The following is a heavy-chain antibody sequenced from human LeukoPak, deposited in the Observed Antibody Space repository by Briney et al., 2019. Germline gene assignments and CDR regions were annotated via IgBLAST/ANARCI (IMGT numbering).Heavy chain of an antibody. V-gene: IGHV3-23*01. D-gene: IGHD1-26*01. CDR2: ISGSGGST. CDR3: AKVGAYYYYYGMDV. CDR1: GFTLSSYA. Sequence: GGSLRLSCAASGFTLSSYAMSWVRQAPGKGLELVSAISGSGGSTYYADSVKGRFTISRDNSKNTLYLQVNGLRAEDTAVYYCAKVGAYYYYYGMDVWGQGTTVSVSS. J-gene: IGHJ6*02.